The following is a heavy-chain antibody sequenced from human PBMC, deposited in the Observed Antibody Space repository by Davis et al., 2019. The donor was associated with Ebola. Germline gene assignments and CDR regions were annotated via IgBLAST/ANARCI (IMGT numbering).Heavy chain of an antibody. CDR3: ARDRGLEQQLAYYYYGMDV. J-gene: IGHJ6*04. Sequence: GESLKISCAASGFTFSSYGMHWVRQAPGKGLEWVAFIRYDGSNKYYADSVKGRFTISRDNSKNTLYLQMNSLRAEDTAVYYCARDRGLEQQLAYYYYGMDVWGKGTTVTVSS. CDR1: GFTFSSYG. D-gene: IGHD6-13*01. V-gene: IGHV3-30*02. CDR2: IRYDGSNK.